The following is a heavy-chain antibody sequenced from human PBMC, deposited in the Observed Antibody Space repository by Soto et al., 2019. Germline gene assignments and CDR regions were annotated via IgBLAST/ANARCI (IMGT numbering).Heavy chain of an antibody. J-gene: IGHJ6*02. D-gene: IGHD2-15*01. CDR1: GFTFSSYG. CDR2: IWYDGSNK. V-gene: IGHV3-33*01. CDR3: ARVGEVVVAAHFEGMDV. Sequence: GGSLRLSCAASGFTFSSYGMHWVRQAPGKGLEWVAVIWYDGSNKYYADSVKGRFTISRDNSKNTLYLQMNSLRAEDTAVYYCARVGEVVVAAHFEGMDVWGQGTTVTVSS.